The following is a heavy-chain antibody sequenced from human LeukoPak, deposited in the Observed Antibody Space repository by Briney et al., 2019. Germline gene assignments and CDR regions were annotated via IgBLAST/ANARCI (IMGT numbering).Heavy chain of an antibody. D-gene: IGHD4-11*01. J-gene: IGHJ4*02. CDR2: ISAYNGNT. CDR1: GYTFTGYY. CDR3: ARDYSYYPYYFDY. Sequence: GASVKVSCKASGYTFTGYYMHWVRQAPGQGLEWMGWISAYNGNTNYAQKLQGRVTMTTDTSTSTAYMELRSLRSDDTAVYCCARDYSYYPYYFDYWGQGALVTVSS. V-gene: IGHV1-18*04.